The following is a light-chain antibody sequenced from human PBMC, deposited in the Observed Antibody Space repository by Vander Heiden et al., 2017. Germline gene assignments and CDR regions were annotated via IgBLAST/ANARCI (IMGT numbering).Light chain of an antibody. J-gene: IGLJ2*01. CDR1: SSNIGSNY. V-gene: IGLV1-47*01. CDR3: AAWDDSLSGLV. CDR2: RNN. Sequence: QSVVTQPPSASGPPGQRVTISGSGSSSNIGSNYVYWYQQLPGTAPKLLIYRNNQRPSGVPDRFSGSKSGTSASLAISGLRSEDEADYYCAAWDDSLSGLVFGGGTKLTVL.